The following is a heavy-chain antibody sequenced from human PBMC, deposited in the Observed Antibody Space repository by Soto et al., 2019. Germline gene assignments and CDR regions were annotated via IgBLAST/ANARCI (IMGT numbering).Heavy chain of an antibody. J-gene: IGHJ6*03. V-gene: IGHV4-31*11. CDR3: ASDSHSQQPNHRWGGGDMDV. D-gene: IGHD6-13*01. CDR1: GGSISNGGYY. CDR2: IYFSGST. Sequence: QLQLQESGPGLVKPSQTLSLTCAVSGGSISNGGYYWSWIRQHPGKGLEWIGSIYFSGSTYYNPSLKSRVTTSVATPKNQFSLKLSSVTAADTAVYYCASDSHSQQPNHRWGGGDMDVWGKGTTVTVSS.